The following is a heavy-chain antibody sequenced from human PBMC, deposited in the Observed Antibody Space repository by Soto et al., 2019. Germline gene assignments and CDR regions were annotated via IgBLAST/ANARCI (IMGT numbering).Heavy chain of an antibody. D-gene: IGHD3-16*01. CDR1: GFTFSSYW. Sequence: PGGSLRLSCAASGFTFSSYWMSWVRQAPGKGLERVANIKQDGSEKYYVDSVKGRFTISRDNAKNSLYLQMNSLRAEDTAVYYCARVYYDYIWGSWGDAFDIWGQGTMVTVSS. V-gene: IGHV3-7*01. CDR3: ARVYYDYIWGSWGDAFDI. CDR2: IKQDGSEK. J-gene: IGHJ3*02.